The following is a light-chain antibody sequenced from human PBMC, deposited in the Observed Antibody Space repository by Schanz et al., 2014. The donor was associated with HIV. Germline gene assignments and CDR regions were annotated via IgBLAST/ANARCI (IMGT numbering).Light chain of an antibody. CDR1: QDISNY. V-gene: IGKV1-33*01. Sequence: DIQMTQSPSSLSASVGDRVTITCQASQDISNYLNWYQQKPGKAPRLLISAASNLHSGVPSRFSGSGSGTDFTLTISSLQAEDVAVYYCQQYYSTPLTFGQGTKVEIK. CDR3: QQYYSTPLT. CDR2: AAS. J-gene: IGKJ1*01.